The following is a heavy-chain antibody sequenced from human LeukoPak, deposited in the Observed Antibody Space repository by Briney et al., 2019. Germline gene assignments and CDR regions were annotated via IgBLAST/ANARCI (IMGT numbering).Heavy chain of an antibody. D-gene: IGHD1-1*01. CDR1: GFTFSSYV. CDR3: AKGLETESRLDS. V-gene: IGHV3-30*04. J-gene: IGHJ4*02. CDR2: ISYDGSNE. Sequence: PGGSLRLSCAASGFTFSSYVMHWVRQAPGKGLEWVAIISYDGSNEYYADSVKGRFTISRDNSKNTLYLQMNSLRAEDTALYYCAKGLETESRLDSWGQGTLVTVSS.